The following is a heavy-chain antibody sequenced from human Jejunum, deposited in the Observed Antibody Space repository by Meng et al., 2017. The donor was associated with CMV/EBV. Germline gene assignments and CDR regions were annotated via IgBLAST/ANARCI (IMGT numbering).Heavy chain of an antibody. J-gene: IGHJ6*02. CDR2: INPSDAGT. CDR1: FISYS. D-gene: IGHD1-26*01. Sequence: FISYSMHWMRQAPGQGLEWMAKINPSDAGTTYAQRFQGRLTMTRDTSTNTVYLELGSLKPEDTAVYYCARIRGSYPGDYYNGMDVWGQGTTVTVS. CDR3: ARIRGSYPGDYYNGMDV. V-gene: IGHV1-46*01.